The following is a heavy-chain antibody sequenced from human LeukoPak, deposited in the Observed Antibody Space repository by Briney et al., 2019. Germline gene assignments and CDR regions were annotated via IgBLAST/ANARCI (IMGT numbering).Heavy chain of an antibody. CDR3: AKDIVVVTAIRGDAFDI. Sequence: GGSLRLSCAASGFTVSRNYMSWVRQAPGKGLEWVSAISGSGGSTYYADSVKGRFTISRDNSKNTLYLQMNSLRAEDTAVYYCAKDIVVVTAIRGDAFDIWGQGTMVTVSS. D-gene: IGHD2-21*02. V-gene: IGHV3-23*01. CDR1: GFTVSRNY. J-gene: IGHJ3*02. CDR2: ISGSGGST.